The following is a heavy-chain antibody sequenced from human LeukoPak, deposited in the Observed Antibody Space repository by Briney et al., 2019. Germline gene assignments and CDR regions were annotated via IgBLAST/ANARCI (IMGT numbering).Heavy chain of an antibody. CDR1: GGSISSGDYY. Sequence: SETLSLTCTVSGGSISSGDYYWSWIRQPPGKGLEWIGYIYYSGSTYYNPSLKSRVTISVDTSKNQFSLKLSSVTAADTAVYYCARDMTDWWFDPWGQGTLVTVSS. D-gene: IGHD3-9*01. CDR3: ARDMTDWWFDP. J-gene: IGHJ5*02. CDR2: IYYSGST. V-gene: IGHV4-30-4*01.